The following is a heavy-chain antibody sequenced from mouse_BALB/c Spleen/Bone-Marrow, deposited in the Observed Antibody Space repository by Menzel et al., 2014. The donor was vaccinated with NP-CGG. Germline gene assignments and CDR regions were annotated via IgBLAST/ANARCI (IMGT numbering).Heavy chain of an antibody. CDR3: ARDYYGSSYGFAY. D-gene: IGHD1-1*01. CDR1: GYSFTGYT. J-gene: IGHJ3*01. Sequence: VQLQQPGPELVKPGASMKISCKASGYSFTGYTMNWVKQSHGKNLEWIGLINPYNGSTSYNQKFKGKATLTVDKSSSTAYMELLSLTSEDSAVYYCARDYYGSSYGFAYWGQGTLVTVSA. CDR2: INPYNGST. V-gene: IGHV1-18*01.